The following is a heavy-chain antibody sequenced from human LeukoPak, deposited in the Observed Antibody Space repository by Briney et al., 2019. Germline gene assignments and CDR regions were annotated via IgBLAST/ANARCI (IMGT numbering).Heavy chain of an antibody. V-gene: IGHV3-21*01. Sequence: PGGSLRLSCVASGFTFRSYAMNWVRQAPGKGLEWVSTLSGGGGGTYYADSVKGRFTISRDNAKNSLYLQMNSLRAEDTAVYYCASGSSYSSSRINWFDPWGQGTLVTVSS. CDR2: LSGGGGGT. D-gene: IGHD6-13*01. J-gene: IGHJ5*02. CDR1: GFTFRSYA. CDR3: ASGSSYSSSRINWFDP.